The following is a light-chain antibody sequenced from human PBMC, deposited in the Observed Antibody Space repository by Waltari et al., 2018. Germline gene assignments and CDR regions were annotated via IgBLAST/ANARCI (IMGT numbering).Light chain of an antibody. CDR3: QQYNNWPPRT. J-gene: IGKJ1*01. CDR1: QSVSSN. Sequence: EIVMTQSPATLSVSPGERATLSCRASQSVSSNLAWYQQKPGQAPRLLIYGASTGATGIPARFSGIGSGTEFTLTISSLQSEDFAVYYCQQYNNWPPRTFGQGTKVEIK. CDR2: GAS. V-gene: IGKV3-15*01.